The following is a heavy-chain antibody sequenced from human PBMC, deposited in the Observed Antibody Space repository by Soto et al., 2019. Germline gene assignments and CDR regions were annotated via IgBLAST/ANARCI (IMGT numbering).Heavy chain of an antibody. D-gene: IGHD3-16*01. CDR3: ARALGYDPR. J-gene: IGHJ4*02. Sequence: PGXSLILSGAASGFAFNSYAMTCVRQAPGKGLEWVSSIPYSGGSTYYADSVKGRFTISRDNAKNTLDLQMKSLRDEDTAVYYCARALGYDPRWGQGTQVTVSS. CDR1: GFAFNSYA. V-gene: IGHV3-23*01. CDR2: IPYSGGST.